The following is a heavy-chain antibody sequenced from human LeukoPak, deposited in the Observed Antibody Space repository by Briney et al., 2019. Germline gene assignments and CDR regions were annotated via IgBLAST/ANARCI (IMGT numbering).Heavy chain of an antibody. CDR1: VGSISVYY. Sequence: PSDTLSLPCTVSVGSISVYYWIWTRHPPGKGLEWIGYMYYSGSTNYYSSLKSLVIMAVDTAKNQFSLKLRSVAAADAAVYARGDFCSKGNCYLRPMDVWGKGTTVTVSS. V-gene: IGHV4-59*07. CDR3: GDFCSKGNCYLRPMDV. CDR2: MYYSGST. J-gene: IGHJ6*03. D-gene: IGHD3-3*01.